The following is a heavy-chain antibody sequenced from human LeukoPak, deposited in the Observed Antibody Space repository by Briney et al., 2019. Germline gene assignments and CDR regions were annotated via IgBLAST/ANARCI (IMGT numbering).Heavy chain of an antibody. D-gene: IGHD5-18*01. Sequence: SETLSLTCAVYGGSFSGYYLSWIRQPPGKGLEWIGEINHSGSTNYNPSLKSRVTISVDTSKNQFSLKLSSVTAADTAVYYCARGGRRGYSYGYLGRYFDYWGQGTLVTVSS. CDR1: GGSFSGYY. J-gene: IGHJ4*02. V-gene: IGHV4-34*01. CDR2: INHSGST. CDR3: ARGGRRGYSYGYLGRYFDY.